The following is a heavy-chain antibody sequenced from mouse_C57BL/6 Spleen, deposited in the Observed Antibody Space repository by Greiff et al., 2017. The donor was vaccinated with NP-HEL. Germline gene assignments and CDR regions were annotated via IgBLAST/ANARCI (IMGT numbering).Heavy chain of an antibody. Sequence: VQLQQSVAELVRPGASVKLSCTASGFNIKNTYMHWVKQRPEQGLEWIGRIDPANGNTKYAPKFQGKATITADTSSNTAYLQLSTLTSEDTAIYYWARDYDGGGVYAMDYWGQGTSVTGSS. CDR1: GFNIKNTY. CDR3: ARDYDGGGVYAMDY. CDR2: IDPANGNT. V-gene: IGHV14-3*01. D-gene: IGHD2-4*01. J-gene: IGHJ4*01.